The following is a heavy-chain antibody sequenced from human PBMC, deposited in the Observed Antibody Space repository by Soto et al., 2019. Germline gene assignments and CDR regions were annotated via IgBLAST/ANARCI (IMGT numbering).Heavy chain of an antibody. CDR1: GFTFNYYW. CDR3: AKERSTGWYYFDY. D-gene: IGHD6-19*01. Sequence: PGGSLRLSCAASGFTFNYYWMHWVRQAPGQGLVWVSHIHSDGSTTTYADSVKGRFTISRDNAKNTLYLQMNSLRAEDTAVYYCAKERSTGWYYFDYWGQGTLVTVSS. CDR2: IHSDGSTT. J-gene: IGHJ4*02. V-gene: IGHV3-74*01.